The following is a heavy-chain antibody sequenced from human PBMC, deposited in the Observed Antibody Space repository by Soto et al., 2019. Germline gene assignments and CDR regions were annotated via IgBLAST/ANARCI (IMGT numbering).Heavy chain of an antibody. CDR2: IIPIFGTA. D-gene: IGHD6-19*01. CDR3: ARDRYSSGWYFQWFDP. Sequence: GASVKVSCKASGGTFSSYAISWVRQAPGQGLEWMGGIIPIFGTANYAQKFQGRVTITADESTSTAYMELSSLRSEDTAVYYCARDRYSSGWYFQWFDPCGQGTLVTVSS. V-gene: IGHV1-69*13. CDR1: GGTFSSYA. J-gene: IGHJ5*02.